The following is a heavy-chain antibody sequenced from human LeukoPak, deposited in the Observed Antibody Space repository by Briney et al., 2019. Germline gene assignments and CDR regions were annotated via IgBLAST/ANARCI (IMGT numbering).Heavy chain of an antibody. V-gene: IGHV3-11*04. D-gene: IGHD3-22*01. CDR3: ARDYDSSGYYYGAIYYYYYGMDV. CDR1: GFTFSDYY. CDR2: ISSSGSTI. J-gene: IGHJ6*02. Sequence: GGSLRLSCAASGFTFSDYYMSWIRQAPGKGLEWVSYISSSGSTIYYADSVKGRFTISRDNSKNTLYLQMNSLRAEDTAVYYCARDYDSSGYYYGAIYYYYYGMDVWGQGTTVTVSS.